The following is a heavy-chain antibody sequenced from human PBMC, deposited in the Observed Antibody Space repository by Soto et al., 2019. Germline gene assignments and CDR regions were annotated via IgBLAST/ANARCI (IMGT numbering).Heavy chain of an antibody. J-gene: IGHJ3*01. V-gene: IGHV1-3*01. Sequence: ASVKVSCKASGYTFTSYAMHWVRQAPGQSLEWTGWINAGNGNTKYSEKFQGRVTITRDTSASTVYMELSSLRSEDTAVYYCARATGYSNTWNDAFEFWGKGTMVPVSS. CDR3: ARATGYSNTWNDAFEF. CDR1: GYTFTSYA. CDR2: INAGNGNT. D-gene: IGHD6-13*01.